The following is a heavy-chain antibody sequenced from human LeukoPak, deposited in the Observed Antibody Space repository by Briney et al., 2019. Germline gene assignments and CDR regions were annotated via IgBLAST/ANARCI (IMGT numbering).Heavy chain of an antibody. J-gene: IGHJ6*03. CDR1: GRSISSSRYY. D-gene: IGHD3-10*01. CDR2: IYYSGST. Sequence: SETLSLTCTVSGRSISSSRYYWGWIRQPPGKGLEWIGRIYYSGSTYYNPYLKSRVTISVDSSKNQFSLKLSSVTAADAAVYYCARDPLWFGEGYYFYMDVWGKGTTVTVSS. CDR3: ARDPLWFGEGYYFYMDV. V-gene: IGHV4-39*07.